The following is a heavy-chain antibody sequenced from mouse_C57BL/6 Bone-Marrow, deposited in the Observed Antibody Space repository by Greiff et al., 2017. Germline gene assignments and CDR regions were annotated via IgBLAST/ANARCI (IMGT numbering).Heavy chain of an antibody. CDR3: TRIAY. CDR2: IDPEDGDT. Sequence: VQLKESGAELVRPGASVKLSCTASGFNIKDDYMHWVKQRPEQGLEWIGWIDPEDGDTEYASKFQGKATITVDTSSNTAYLQLSSLTSGDTAVYYCTRIAYWGQGTLVTVSA. V-gene: IGHV14-4*01. J-gene: IGHJ3*01. CDR1: GFNIKDDY.